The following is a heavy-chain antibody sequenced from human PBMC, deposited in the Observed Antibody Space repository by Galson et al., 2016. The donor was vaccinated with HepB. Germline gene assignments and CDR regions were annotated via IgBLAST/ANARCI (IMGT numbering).Heavy chain of an antibody. Sequence: SETLSLTCALSGGSISSDSKWWSWVRQAPGKGLEWIGEVHHSGRTNYNPSLKSRVAVSVDKSKNQFSLKLNSVTAADTALYYCTTRVHDDYGYFVMDYWGQGTLVTVSS. CDR3: TTRVHDDYGYFVMDY. CDR1: GGSISSDSKW. CDR2: VHHSGRT. D-gene: IGHD4-17*01. J-gene: IGHJ4*02. V-gene: IGHV4-4*02.